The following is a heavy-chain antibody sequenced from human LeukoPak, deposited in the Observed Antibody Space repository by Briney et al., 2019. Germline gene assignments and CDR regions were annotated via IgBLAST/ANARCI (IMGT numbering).Heavy chain of an antibody. CDR1: GGSFSGYY. CDR2: INHSGST. J-gene: IGHJ4*02. CDR3: ASMLVAGTGLH. D-gene: IGHD6-19*01. V-gene: IGHV4-34*01. Sequence: PSETLSLTCAVYGGSFSGYYWSWIRQPPGKGLEWIGEINHSGSTNYNPSLKSRVTISVDTSKNQFSLKLSSVTAADTAVYYCASMLVAGTGLHWGQGTLVTVSS.